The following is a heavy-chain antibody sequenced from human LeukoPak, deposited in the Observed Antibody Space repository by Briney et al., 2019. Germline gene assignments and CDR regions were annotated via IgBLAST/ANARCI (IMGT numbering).Heavy chain of an antibody. D-gene: IGHD3-3*01. CDR2: IYYSGST. CDR3: ARSERHQYYDFWSGYYYYYGMDV. CDR1: GGSISSYY. V-gene: IGHV4-59*08. J-gene: IGHJ6*02. Sequence: PSGTLSLTCTVSGGSISSYYWSWIRQPPGKGLEWIGYIYYSGSTNYNPSLKSRVTISVDTSKNQFSLKPSSVTAADTAVYYCARSERHQYYDFWSGYYYYYGMDVWGQGTTVTVSS.